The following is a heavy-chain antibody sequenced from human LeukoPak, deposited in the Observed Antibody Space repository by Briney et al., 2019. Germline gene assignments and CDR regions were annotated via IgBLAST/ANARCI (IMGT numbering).Heavy chain of an antibody. D-gene: IGHD1-7*01. J-gene: IGHJ4*02. CDR2: ISSSSSYI. CDR3: AREYGRLELL. Sequence: PGGSLRLSCAASGFTFYSYSMNWVRQAPGKGLEWVSSISSSSSYIYYAESLKGRFTISRDNAKNSLYLQMNSLRVEDTAVYYCAREYGRLELLWGQGTLVTVSS. CDR1: GFTFYSYS. V-gene: IGHV3-21*01.